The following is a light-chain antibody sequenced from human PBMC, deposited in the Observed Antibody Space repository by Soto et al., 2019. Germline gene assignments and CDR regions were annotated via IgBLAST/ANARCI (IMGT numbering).Light chain of an antibody. V-gene: IGKV3-20*01. Sequence: IVLTQSAGTLSLSPGERASLSCRASQTVDSNYLAWYQQKPGQAPRLLMYGTSSRATGFPDRFSGSGSGTDFTLTISRLEPEDFAVYYCQQYGSSPRTFGQGTKVDIK. CDR2: GTS. CDR3: QQYGSSPRT. CDR1: QTVDSNY. J-gene: IGKJ1*01.